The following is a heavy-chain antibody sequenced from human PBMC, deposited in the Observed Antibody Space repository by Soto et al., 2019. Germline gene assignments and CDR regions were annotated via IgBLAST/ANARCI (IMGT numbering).Heavy chain of an antibody. V-gene: IGHV3-23*01. CDR3: ARRSSGGYFAY. D-gene: IGHD6-19*01. CDR2: ISGNGGST. CDR1: GFTVSSYA. Sequence: EVQLLESGGGLVQPGGSLRLSCAASGFTVSSYAMSWVRQAPGKGLEWVSAISGNGGSTYYADSVKGRFTISRDNAKNTLYLQMNSLRAEDTAVYYCARRSSGGYFAYWGQGTLVTVAS. J-gene: IGHJ4*02.